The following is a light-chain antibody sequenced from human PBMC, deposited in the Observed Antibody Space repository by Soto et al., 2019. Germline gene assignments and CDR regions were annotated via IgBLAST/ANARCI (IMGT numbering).Light chain of an antibody. V-gene: IGKV1D-12*01. CDR3: LQHNTYPWT. J-gene: IGKJ1*01. Sequence: DIQMTQTPSSVSASVGDRVTISCQASQGISRSLAWYQQKPGKAPKLLIYAASSLQSGVPSRFSGSGFGTDFTLTISSLQPEDFATYYCLQHNTYPWTFGQGSKVDI. CDR1: QGISRS. CDR2: AAS.